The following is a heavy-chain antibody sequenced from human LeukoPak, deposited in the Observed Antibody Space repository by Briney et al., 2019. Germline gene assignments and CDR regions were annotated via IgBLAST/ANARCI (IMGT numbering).Heavy chain of an antibody. D-gene: IGHD6-13*01. V-gene: IGHV1-8*02. CDR3: ARGLIAAAGNHDAFDI. Sequence: ASVKVSCKASGYTFTSYYMHWVRQAPGQGLEWMGWMNPNSGNTGYAQKFQGRVTMTRNTSISTAYMELSSLRSEDTAVYYCARGLIAAAGNHDAFDIWGQGTMVTVSS. CDR2: MNPNSGNT. J-gene: IGHJ3*02. CDR1: GYTFTSYY.